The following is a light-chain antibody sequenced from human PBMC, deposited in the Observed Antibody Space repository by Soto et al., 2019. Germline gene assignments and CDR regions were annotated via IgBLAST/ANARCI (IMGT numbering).Light chain of an antibody. V-gene: IGLV2-14*01. CDR3: SSYTSSSTLV. CDR1: SSDVGGYNY. CDR2: EVS. Sequence: QSALTQPASVSGSPGQSITICCTRTSSDVGGYNYVSWYQQHPGKAPKLMIYEVSNRPSGVSNRFSGSKSGNTASLTISGLQAEDEADYYCSSYTSSSTLVFGGGTKLTV. J-gene: IGLJ2*01.